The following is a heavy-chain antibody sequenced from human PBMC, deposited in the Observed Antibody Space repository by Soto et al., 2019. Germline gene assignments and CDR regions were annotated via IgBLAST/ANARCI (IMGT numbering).Heavy chain of an antibody. CDR1: GYTFSTYC. Sequence: QVQLVQSGAEVKKPGSSLKVSCKASGYTFSTYCISWVRQAPGQGLEWMGGIIPVFGTADYAQKFQGRVTITADASTSTAYMELSSLRSEDTALYYCARDNDSVKAFDIWGRGTMVTVSS. CDR3: ARDNDSVKAFDI. D-gene: IGHD2-15*01. J-gene: IGHJ3*02. V-gene: IGHV1-69*01. CDR2: IIPVFGTA.